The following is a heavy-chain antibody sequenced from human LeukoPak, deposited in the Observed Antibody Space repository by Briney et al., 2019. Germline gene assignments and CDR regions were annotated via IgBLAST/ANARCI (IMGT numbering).Heavy chain of an antibody. CDR2: ISSSGSTI. J-gene: IGHJ6*02. CDR1: GFTFSSYE. Sequence: GGSLRLSCAASGFTFSSYEMNWVRQAPGKGLEWVSYISSSGSTIYYADSVKGRFTISRDNAKNSLYLQMDSLRAEDTAVYYCVRALPTPRLKGSYCSSTSCPYYYYYGMDVWGQGTTVTVSS. V-gene: IGHV3-48*03. CDR3: VRALPTPRLKGSYCSSTSCPYYYYYGMDV. D-gene: IGHD2-2*01.